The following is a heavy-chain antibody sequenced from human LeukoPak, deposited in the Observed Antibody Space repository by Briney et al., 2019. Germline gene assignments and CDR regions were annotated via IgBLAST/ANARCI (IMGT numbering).Heavy chain of an antibody. CDR3: AKGEAIRYFDWLLYD. CDR1: GFTFDDYA. Sequence: GGSLRLSCAASGFTFDDYAMHWVRQVPGKGLEWVSGISWNSGNIYYEDSVKGRFTISRDNAKNSLYLQMNGLRAEDTALYYCAKGEAIRYFDWLLYDWGQGIPVTVSS. V-gene: IGHV3-9*01. D-gene: IGHD3-9*01. CDR2: ISWNSGNI. J-gene: IGHJ4*02.